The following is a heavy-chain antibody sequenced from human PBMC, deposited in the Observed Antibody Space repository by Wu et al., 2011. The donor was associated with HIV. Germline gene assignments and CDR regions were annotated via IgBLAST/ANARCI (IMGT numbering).Heavy chain of an antibody. D-gene: IGHD6-13*01. CDR1: GYTFIDYY. J-gene: IGHJ3*01. CDR2: INPSNGYT. Sequence: QVQLVQSGAEVKKPGASVKVSCTASGYTFIDYYIHWVRQAPGQGLEWMGWINPSNGYTKYAQKFQDWVTLTRDSSINTAYLQLARVTSDDTAIYYCATVAGAAAGEAFDVWGQGTMVTVSS. V-gene: IGHV1-2*04. CDR3: ATVAGAAAGEAFDV.